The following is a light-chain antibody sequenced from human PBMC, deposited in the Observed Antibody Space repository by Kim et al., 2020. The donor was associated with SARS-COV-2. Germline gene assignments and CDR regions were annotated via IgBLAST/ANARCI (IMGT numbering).Light chain of an antibody. CDR2: GTS. V-gene: IGKV3-15*01. CDR3: QQYNNWPRM. J-gene: IGKJ1*01. CDR1: QSVSSN. Sequence: EVVMTQSPATLSVSPGERATLSCRASQSVSSNLAWYQQKPGQAPRLLIYGTSTRATGIPARFSGSGSGTEFTLIISSLQSEDFAVYYCQQYNNWPRMFGQGTKVDIK.